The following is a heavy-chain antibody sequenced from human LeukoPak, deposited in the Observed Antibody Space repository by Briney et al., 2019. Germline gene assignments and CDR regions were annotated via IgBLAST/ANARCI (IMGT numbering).Heavy chain of an antibody. CDR1: GFTFGDYA. J-gene: IGHJ6*02. CDR2: IRSKTYGGTT. CDR3: TRAGYYYGMDV. V-gene: IGHV3-49*04. Sequence: GRSLRLSCTASGFTFGDYAMSWVRQAPGKGLEWVGFIRSKTYGGTTEYAASVKGRLTISRDDSKSIAYLQMNSLKTEDTAVYYCTRAGYYYGMDVWGQGTTVTVSS.